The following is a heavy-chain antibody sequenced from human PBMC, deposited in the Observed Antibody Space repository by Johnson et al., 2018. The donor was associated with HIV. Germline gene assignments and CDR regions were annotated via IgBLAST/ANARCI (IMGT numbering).Heavy chain of an antibody. J-gene: IGHJ3*02. CDR2: IKQDGSEK. CDR1: GFTFSSYW. Sequence: VQLVESGGGLVQPGGSLRLSCAASGFTFSSYWMNWVRQAPGKGLEWVASIKQDGSEKYYVDSVKGRFTISRDNAKNSLYLQMNSPRAEDTAVYYCARALPLYDGSGSYPDAFDIWGQGTMVTGAS. V-gene: IGHV3-7*01. D-gene: IGHD3-10*01. CDR3: ARALPLYDGSGSYPDAFDI.